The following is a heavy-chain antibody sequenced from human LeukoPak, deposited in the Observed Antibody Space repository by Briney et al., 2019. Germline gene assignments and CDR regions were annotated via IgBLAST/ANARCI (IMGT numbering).Heavy chain of an antibody. D-gene: IGHD2-2*01. V-gene: IGHV5-51*01. J-gene: IGHJ3*02. CDR3: ARPAYLGYCSSTSCHDAFDI. CDR1: GYSFTSYW. CDR2: IYHGDSDT. Sequence: KRGESLKISCKGSGYSFTSYWIGWVRQMPGKGLEWMGIIYHGDSDTRYSPSFQGQVTISADKSISTAYLQWSSLKASDTAMYYCARPAYLGYCSSTSCHDAFDIWGQGTMVTVSS.